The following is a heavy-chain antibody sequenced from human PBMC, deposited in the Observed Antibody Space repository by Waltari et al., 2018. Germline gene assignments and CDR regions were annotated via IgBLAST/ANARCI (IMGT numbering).Heavy chain of an antibody. CDR1: GFTFSSYS. V-gene: IGHV3-48*01. D-gene: IGHD4-17*01. CDR3: ARSPLNDYGTFDY. Sequence: EVQLVESGGGLVQPGGSLRLSCAASGFTFSSYSMNWVRQAPGKGLEWVSYISSSSSTIYYADSVKGRFTISRDNAKNSLYLQMNSLRAEDTAVYYCARSPLNDYGTFDYWGQGTLVTVSS. J-gene: IGHJ4*02. CDR2: ISSSSSTI.